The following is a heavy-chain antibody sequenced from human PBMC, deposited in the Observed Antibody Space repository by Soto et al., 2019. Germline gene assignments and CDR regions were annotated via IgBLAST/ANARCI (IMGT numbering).Heavy chain of an antibody. D-gene: IGHD2-21*02. CDR1: GYTFTRNW. Sequence: GEPLKISCKGSGYTFTRNWIGWVRQMPGKGLEWMGIIFPIDSDTRYSPSSQGQVTISADNSISTAYLQWSSLKASDTAIYYCATPGGRDFNAFDVWGQGTMVTVSS. CDR2: IFPIDSDT. CDR3: ATPGGRDFNAFDV. J-gene: IGHJ3*01. V-gene: IGHV5-51*01.